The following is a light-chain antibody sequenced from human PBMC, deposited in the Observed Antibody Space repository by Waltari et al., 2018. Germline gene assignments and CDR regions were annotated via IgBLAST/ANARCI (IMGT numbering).Light chain of an antibody. CDR1: TSNIGTYY. CDR2: DND. CDR3: ATWDNSLTDVV. Sequence: QSVLTQPPSVSAAPGQKVPISCSGGTSNIGTYYVTWYQHPPGAAPKRLIYDNDKRPSGIPDRFSASKSGTSATLGITGLQIGDEADYYCATWDNSLTDVVFGGGTKLTVL. J-gene: IGLJ2*01. V-gene: IGLV1-51*01.